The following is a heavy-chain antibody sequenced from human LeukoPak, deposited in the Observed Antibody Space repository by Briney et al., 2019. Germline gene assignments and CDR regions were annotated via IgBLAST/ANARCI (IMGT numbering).Heavy chain of an antibody. CDR1: GCSISSYY. Sequence: PSETLSLTCTVSGCSISSYYWSWLRQPPGKGLEWIGCIYYSGSTNYNPSLKSRVTISVDTSKNQFSLKLSSVTAADTAVYYCARQQGEAVAGRYNYYYMDVWGKGTTVTVSS. CDR3: ARQQGEAVAGRYNYYYMDV. D-gene: IGHD6-19*01. CDR2: IYYSGST. J-gene: IGHJ6*03. V-gene: IGHV4-59*08.